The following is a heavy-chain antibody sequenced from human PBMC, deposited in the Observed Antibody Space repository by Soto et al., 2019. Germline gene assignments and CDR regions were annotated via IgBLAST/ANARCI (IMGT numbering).Heavy chain of an antibody. CDR3: TRQDPINVGENDAYEC. CDR2: TRSRSNNYAT. D-gene: IGHD3-22*01. V-gene: IGHV3-73*01. Sequence: EVQLVESGGGLVQPGGSLKLSCAASGFTFSDSAMHWVRQAPGKGLEWVGRTRSRSNNYATEYGASVKGRFTISRDASKKTMYLPINSLKTEDTFMFYCTRQDPINVGENDAYECCGQGTVFTFSS. J-gene: IGHJ3*01. CDR1: GFTFSDSA.